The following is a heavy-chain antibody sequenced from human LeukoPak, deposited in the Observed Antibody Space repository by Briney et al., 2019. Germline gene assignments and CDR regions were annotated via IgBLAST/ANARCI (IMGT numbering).Heavy chain of an antibody. D-gene: IGHD1-26*01. Sequence: PSETLSLTCTVSGGSISSSSHYWGWIRQPPGKGLEWIGYIYYSGSTYYNPSLKSRVTISVDTSKNQFSLKLSSVTAADTAVYYCARDSSGTYRRYYYYGMDVWGQGTTVTVSS. CDR1: GGSISSSSHY. CDR2: IYYSGST. CDR3: ARDSSGTYRRYYYYGMDV. J-gene: IGHJ6*02. V-gene: IGHV4-31*03.